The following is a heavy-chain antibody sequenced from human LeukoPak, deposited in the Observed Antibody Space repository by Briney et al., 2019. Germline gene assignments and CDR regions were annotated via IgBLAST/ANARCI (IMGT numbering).Heavy chain of an antibody. V-gene: IGHV1-18*01. Sequence: GASVKVSCEASGYTFTSYGISWVRQAPGQGLEWMGWISAYNGNTNYAQKLQDRVTMTTDTSTSTAYMEPRSLRSDDTAVYYCARDTYHFVWFGETRDYYYYMDVWGKGTTVTISS. CDR3: ARDTYHFVWFGETRDYYYYMDV. CDR1: GYTFTSYG. J-gene: IGHJ6*03. D-gene: IGHD3-10*01. CDR2: ISAYNGNT.